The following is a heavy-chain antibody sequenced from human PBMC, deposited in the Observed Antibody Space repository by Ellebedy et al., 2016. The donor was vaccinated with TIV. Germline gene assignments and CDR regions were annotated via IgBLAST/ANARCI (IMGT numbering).Heavy chain of an antibody. V-gene: IGHV3-30*02. J-gene: IGHJ4*02. Sequence: GGSLRLSCAASGFTFSGYGIHWVRQAPGKGLEWVAVKGRFTISRDNSKNTLYLQMNSLRAEDTAVYYCSNVEWYRSDYWGQGTLVTVSS. CDR3: SNVEWYRSDY. D-gene: IGHD3-3*01. CDR1: GFTFSGYG.